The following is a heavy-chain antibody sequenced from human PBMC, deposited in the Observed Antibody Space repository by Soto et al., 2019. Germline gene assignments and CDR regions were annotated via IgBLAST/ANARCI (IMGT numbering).Heavy chain of an antibody. J-gene: IGHJ4*02. D-gene: IGHD4-17*01. CDR2: INPNSGGT. CDR1: GYTFTGYY. Sequence: QVQLVQSGAEVKKPGASRKVSCKASGYTFTGYYMHWVLQAPGQGLEWMGWINPNSGGTNYAQKFQGCVTMTRDTSISTAYMELSRLRSDDTAVYYCARVSYDYGDQNFDYWGQGTLVTVSS. V-gene: IGHV1-2*04. CDR3: ARVSYDYGDQNFDY.